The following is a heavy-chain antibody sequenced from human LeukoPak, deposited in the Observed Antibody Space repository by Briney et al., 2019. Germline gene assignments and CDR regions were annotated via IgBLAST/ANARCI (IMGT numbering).Heavy chain of an antibody. V-gene: IGHV4-59*08. CDR3: ASGAYSSRWSYFDY. D-gene: IGHD6-13*01. CDR2: IYYSGST. J-gene: IGHJ4*02. CDR1: GGSISSYY. Sequence: PSETLSLTCTVSGGSISSYYWSWIRPPPGKGLEWIGYIYYSGSTNYNPSLKSRVTISVATSKNQFSLKLSSVTGADTGVYYWASGAYSSRWSYFDYWGQGTLVTVSS.